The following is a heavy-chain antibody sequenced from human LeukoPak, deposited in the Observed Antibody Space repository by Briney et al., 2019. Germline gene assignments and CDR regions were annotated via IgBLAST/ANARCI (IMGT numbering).Heavy chain of an antibody. J-gene: IGHJ5*01. D-gene: IGHD2-21*01. CDR1: GFTFSDYG. V-gene: IGHV3-33*06. Sequence: GRSLRLSCAASGFTFSDYGIHWVRQAPGQGLEWVALIWYDGSNKYYADPVKGRFTISRDNSKNTLYLHMNSLRVEDTAVYYCAKDPETYSSRWFDSWGQGTLVTVSS. CDR2: IWYDGSNK. CDR3: AKDPETYSSRWFDS.